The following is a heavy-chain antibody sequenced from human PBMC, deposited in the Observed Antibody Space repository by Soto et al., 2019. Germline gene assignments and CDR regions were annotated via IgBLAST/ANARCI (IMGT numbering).Heavy chain of an antibody. D-gene: IGHD5-18*01. CDR3: ARRRYSSRGYYYMDI. J-gene: IGHJ6*03. CDR1: GGSISSSSYY. V-gene: IGHV4-39*07. CDR2: IYYSGST. Sequence: SETLSLTCTVSGGSISSSSYYWGWIRQPPGKGLEWIGSIYYSGSTYYNPSLKSRVTISVATSKNQFSLRLSSVTAADTAVYFCARRRYSSRGYYYMDIWGKGTTVTVSS.